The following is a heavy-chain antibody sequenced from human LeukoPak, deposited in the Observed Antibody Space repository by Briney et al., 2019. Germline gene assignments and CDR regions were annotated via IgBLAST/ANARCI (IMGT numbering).Heavy chain of an antibody. J-gene: IGHJ3*02. V-gene: IGHV4-59*08. CDR3: ARRFGSGLIHAFDI. CDR1: GGSISSYY. CDR2: IYYSGST. D-gene: IGHD3-10*01. Sequence: PSETLSLTCTASGGSISSYYWSWIRQPPGKGLEWIGYIYYSGSTNYNPSLKSRVTISVDTSKNQFSLKLSSVTAADTAVYYCARRFGSGLIHAFDIWGQGTMVTVSS.